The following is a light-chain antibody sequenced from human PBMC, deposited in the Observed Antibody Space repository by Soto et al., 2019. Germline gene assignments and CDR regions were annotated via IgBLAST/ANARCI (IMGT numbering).Light chain of an antibody. Sequence: DIQMTQSPSSLSASVGDRVTITCLASQSISSYLNWYQQKPGKAPKLLIYAASSLQSGVPSRFSGSGSGTDFTLTISSLQPEAFATYYCQQSYSTLPITFGQGKRLEIK. CDR2: AAS. CDR1: QSISSY. V-gene: IGKV1-39*01. CDR3: QQSYSTLPIT. J-gene: IGKJ5*01.